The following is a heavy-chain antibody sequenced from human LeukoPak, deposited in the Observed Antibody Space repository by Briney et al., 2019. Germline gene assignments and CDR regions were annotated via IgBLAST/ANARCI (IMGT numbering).Heavy chain of an antibody. J-gene: IGHJ5*02. CDR1: GFTVSTNY. Sequence: GGSLRLSCAASGFTVSTNYMTWVRQAPGKGLEWVSVLYSGGSTYYADSVKGRFTISRDNSKNTLYLQMNSLRVEDTAMYYCARGEPGSWGQRTLVTVSS. CDR2: LYSGGST. V-gene: IGHV3-53*01. CDR3: ARGEPGS.